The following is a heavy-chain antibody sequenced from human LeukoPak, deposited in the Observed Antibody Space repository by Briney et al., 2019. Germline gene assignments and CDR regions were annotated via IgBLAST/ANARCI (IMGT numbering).Heavy chain of an antibody. CDR3: ARDMYSGSYQPFDY. D-gene: IGHD1-26*01. J-gene: IGHJ4*02. V-gene: IGHV1-2*02. CDR2: ISPKSDGS. CDR1: GYTFDDYY. Sequence: ASVKVSCKTSGYTFDDYYMHWVRQAPGQGLEWMGWISPKSDGSKYAQKFQGRVTMTRDTSINTAYMELSSLRSDDTAVYYCARDMYSGSYQPFDYWGQGALVTVSS.